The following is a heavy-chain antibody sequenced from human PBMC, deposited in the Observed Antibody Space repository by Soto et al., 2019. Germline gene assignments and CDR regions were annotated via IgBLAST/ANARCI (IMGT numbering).Heavy chain of an antibody. V-gene: IGHV3-48*02. CDR1: GFTFSSYS. CDR2: ISSSSSTI. D-gene: IGHD3-22*01. CDR3: ARDELTYHYDSSGYLGAY. J-gene: IGHJ4*02. Sequence: GGSLRLSCAASGFTFSSYSMNWVRQAPGKGLEWVSYISSSSSTIYYADSVKGRFTISRDNAKNSLYLQMNSLRDEDTAVYYCARDELTYHYDSSGYLGAYWGQGTLVTVSS.